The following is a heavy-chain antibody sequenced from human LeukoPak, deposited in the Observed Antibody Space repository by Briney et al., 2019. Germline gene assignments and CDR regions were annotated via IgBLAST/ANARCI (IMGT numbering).Heavy chain of an antibody. CDR3: ARGVPWFGESYFDY. D-gene: IGHD3-10*01. J-gene: IGHJ4*02. CDR1: GGTFSSYA. V-gene: IGHV1-69*13. Sequence: SVKLSCKASGGTFSSYAISWVRQAPGQGLEWMGGIIPIFGTANYAQKFQGRVTITADESTSTAYMELSSLRSEDTAVYYCARGVPWFGESYFDYWGQGTLVTVSS. CDR2: IIPIFGTA.